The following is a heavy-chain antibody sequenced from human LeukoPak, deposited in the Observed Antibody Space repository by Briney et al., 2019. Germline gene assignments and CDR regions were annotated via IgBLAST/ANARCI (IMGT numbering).Heavy chain of an antibody. CDR1: GGSISSYY. CDR2: IYYSGNT. CDR3: ARNLRYFDWLPLYAFDI. V-gene: IGHV4-59*01. Sequence: PSETLSLTCTVSGGSISSYYWSWIRQPPGKGLEWIGYIYYSGNTNYNPSLKSRVTISVDTSKNQFSLKLSSVTAADTAVYYCARNLRYFDWLPLYAFDIWGPGTMVTVSS. J-gene: IGHJ3*02. D-gene: IGHD3-9*01.